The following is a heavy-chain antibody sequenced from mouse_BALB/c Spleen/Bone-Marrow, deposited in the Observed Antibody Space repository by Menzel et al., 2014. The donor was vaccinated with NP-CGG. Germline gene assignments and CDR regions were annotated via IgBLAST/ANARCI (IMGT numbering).Heavy chain of an antibody. V-gene: IGHV5-9-2*01. J-gene: IGHJ2*01. CDR3: ARQYGSSYFDY. D-gene: IGHD1-1*01. Sequence: EVMLVESGGGLVKPGGSLKLSCAASGFTFSSYGMSWVRQTPEKRLERVATISGGGSYTYYPDSVKGRFTISRDNAKNNLYLQMSSLRSEDTALYYCARQYGSSYFDYWGQGTTLTVSS. CDR1: GFTFSSYG. CDR2: ISGGGSYT.